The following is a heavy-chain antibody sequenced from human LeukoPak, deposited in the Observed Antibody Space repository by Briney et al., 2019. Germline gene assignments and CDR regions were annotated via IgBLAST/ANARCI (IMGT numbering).Heavy chain of an antibody. Sequence: SETLSLTCAVSGGSISSGGYSWSWIRQPPGKGLEWIGYIYHSGSTYYNPSLKSRVTISVDRSKSQFSLKLSSVTAADTAVYYCARGVRGVRFDYWGQGTLVTVSS. D-gene: IGHD3-10*01. J-gene: IGHJ4*02. CDR1: GGSISSGGYS. V-gene: IGHV4-30-2*01. CDR2: IYHSGST. CDR3: ARGVRGVRFDY.